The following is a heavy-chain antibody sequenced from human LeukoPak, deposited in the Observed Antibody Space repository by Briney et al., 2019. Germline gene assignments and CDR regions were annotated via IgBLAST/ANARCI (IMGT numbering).Heavy chain of an antibody. D-gene: IGHD3-10*01. CDR2: IYYSGST. CDR1: GGSISSYY. Sequence: PSETLSLTCTVSGGSISSYYWSWIRQPPGKGLEWIGYIYYSGSTNYNPSLKSRVTISVDTSKNQFSLKLSSVTAADTAVYYCASDDYGSGIPMDVWGKGTTVTVSS. CDR3: ASDDYGSGIPMDV. V-gene: IGHV4-59*01. J-gene: IGHJ6*03.